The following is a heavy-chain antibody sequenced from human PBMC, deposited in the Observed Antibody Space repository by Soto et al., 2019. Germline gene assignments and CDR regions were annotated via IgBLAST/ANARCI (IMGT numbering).Heavy chain of an antibody. CDR1: GYSFTSYG. CDR2: INPYGGNA. Sequence: ASVKVSCKASGYSFTSYGISWVRQAPGQGLEWMGWINPYGGNAYYAQNLQGRVTVTTDTSTNTAYMELRSLRSDDTAGYFCARGSAFYFYFGLEVWGQGTTVTVSS. V-gene: IGHV1-18*04. CDR3: ARGSAFYFYFGLEV. J-gene: IGHJ6*02. D-gene: IGHD3-3*01.